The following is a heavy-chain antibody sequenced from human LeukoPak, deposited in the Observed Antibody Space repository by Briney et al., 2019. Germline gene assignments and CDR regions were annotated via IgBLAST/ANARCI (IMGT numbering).Heavy chain of an antibody. V-gene: IGHV3-7*01. CDR3: ARCPYDSTGYYSVPSHLDY. Sequence: PGGSLRLSCAASGFTFSTYWMTWVRQAPGKGLEWVANIKQDGSAKYYVDSLRGRFSISRDNVKNSLFLQMNSLSAEDTAVYYCARCPYDSTGYYSVPSHLDYLGQGTLVTVSS. CDR2: IKQDGSAK. D-gene: IGHD3-22*01. CDR1: GFTFSTYW. J-gene: IGHJ4*02.